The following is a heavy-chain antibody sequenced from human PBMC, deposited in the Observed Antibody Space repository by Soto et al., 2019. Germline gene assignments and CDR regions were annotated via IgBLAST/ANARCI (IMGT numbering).Heavy chain of an antibody. CDR1: GGTLNKHA. J-gene: IGHJ3*01. D-gene: IGHD6-13*01. CDR2: IIPMFGIP. V-gene: IGHV1-69*01. Sequence: QVQLVQSGAEVKKPGSSVKVSCKASGGTLNKHAITWVRRAPGQGLEWLGGIIPMFGIPNYPQKFQSRVTITADDYTNTSHMELHSLTSADKAVYYCARGGTSGWLKGAYDVWGQGTMVTVSS. CDR3: ARGGTSGWLKGAYDV.